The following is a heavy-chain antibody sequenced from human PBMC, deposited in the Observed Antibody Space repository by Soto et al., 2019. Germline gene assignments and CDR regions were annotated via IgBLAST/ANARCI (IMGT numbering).Heavy chain of an antibody. J-gene: IGHJ4*02. V-gene: IGHV3-21*01. CDR1: GFTFSSYS. D-gene: IGHD3-22*01. Sequence: GGSLRLSCAASGFTFSSYSMNWVRQAPGKGLEWVSSISSSSSYIYYADSVKGRFTISRDNAKNSLYLQMNGLRAEDTAVYYCARNLHGYYDSSGYYPFDYWGQGTLVTVSS. CDR2: ISSSSSYI. CDR3: ARNLHGYYDSSGYYPFDY.